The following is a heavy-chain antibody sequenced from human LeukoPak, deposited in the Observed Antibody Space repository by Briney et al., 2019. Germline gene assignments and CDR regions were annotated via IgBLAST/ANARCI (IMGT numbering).Heavy chain of an antibody. J-gene: IGHJ4*02. D-gene: IGHD6-13*01. Sequence: SGGSLRLSCAASGFTFSYYSINWVRQAPGKGLEWVSSVNSSGSTIYYADSVKGRFSMSRDNAKNSVYLQMTSLRDEDTAVYYCARGRGSSNYFDYWGQGTLVTVSS. CDR1: GFTFSYYS. V-gene: IGHV3-48*02. CDR2: VNSSGSTI. CDR3: ARGRGSSNYFDY.